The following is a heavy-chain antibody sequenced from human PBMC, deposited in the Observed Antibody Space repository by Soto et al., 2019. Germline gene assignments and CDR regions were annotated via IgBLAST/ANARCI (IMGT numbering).Heavy chain of an antibody. D-gene: IGHD5-12*01. CDR3: ARLEMATIRAYYYYGMDV. V-gene: IGHV1-2*02. CDR2: INPNSGGT. Sequence: GASVKVSCKASGYTFTGYYMHCVRQAPGQGLEWMGWINPNSGGTNYAQKFQGRVTMTRDTSISTAYMELSRLRSDDTAVYYCARLEMATIRAYYYYGMDVWGQGTTVTVSS. J-gene: IGHJ6*02. CDR1: GYTFTGYY.